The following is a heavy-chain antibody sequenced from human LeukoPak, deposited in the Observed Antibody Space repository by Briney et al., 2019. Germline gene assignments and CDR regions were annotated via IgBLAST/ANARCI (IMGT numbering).Heavy chain of an antibody. CDR2: INPSGGST. Sequence: ASVKVSCKASGYTFTSYYMHWVRQAPGQGLEWMGIINPSGGSTSYAQQFQGRVTMTRDTSTSTVYMELSSLRSEDTAVYYCARDLYYYGSGSARSYWYFDLWGRGTLVTVSS. CDR1: GYTFTSYY. V-gene: IGHV1-46*01. CDR3: ARDLYYYGSGSARSYWYFDL. J-gene: IGHJ2*01. D-gene: IGHD3-10*01.